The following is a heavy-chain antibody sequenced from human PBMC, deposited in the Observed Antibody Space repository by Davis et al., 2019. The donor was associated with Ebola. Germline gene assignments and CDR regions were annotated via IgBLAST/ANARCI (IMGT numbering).Heavy chain of an antibody. J-gene: IGHJ4*02. V-gene: IGHV1-69*04. Sequence: SVKVSCKASGGTFSSYAISWVRQAPGQGLEWMGRIIPILGIANYAQKFQGRVTMTRNTSISTAYMELNSLRSEDTAVYYCARGPTGYVPYYFDYWGQGTLVTASS. CDR2: IIPILGIA. D-gene: IGHD3-9*01. CDR3: ARGPTGYVPYYFDY. CDR1: GGTFSSYA.